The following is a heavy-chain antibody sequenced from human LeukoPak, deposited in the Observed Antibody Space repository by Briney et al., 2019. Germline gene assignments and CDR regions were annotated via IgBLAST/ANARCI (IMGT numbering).Heavy chain of an antibody. Sequence: ASVKVSCKASGYTFASFGITWVRQAPGQGLEWMGWINTHNGDTNYAQKLQGRVTMTTDTSTSTAYMELRSLRSDDTAVYYCARDARIAAVVNAFDIWGQGTMVTVSS. D-gene: IGHD6-13*01. CDR3: ARDARIAAVVNAFDI. CDR2: INTHNGDT. CDR1: GYTFASFG. J-gene: IGHJ3*02. V-gene: IGHV1-18*01.